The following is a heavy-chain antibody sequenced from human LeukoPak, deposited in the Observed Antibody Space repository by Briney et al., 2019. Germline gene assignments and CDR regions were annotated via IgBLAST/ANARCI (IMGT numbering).Heavy chain of an antibody. CDR3: ARSTVTNYFDS. J-gene: IGHJ4*02. CDR1: GFTFRGYE. Sequence: GGSLRLSCAASGFTFRGYEMNWVRQAPGKGLEWVSYISGSGSTIKYVDSVKGRFTISRDNAKNSLYLQMNSLRAEDTAVYYCARSTVTNYFDSWGQGTLVTVSS. D-gene: IGHD4-17*01. V-gene: IGHV3-48*03. CDR2: ISGSGSTI.